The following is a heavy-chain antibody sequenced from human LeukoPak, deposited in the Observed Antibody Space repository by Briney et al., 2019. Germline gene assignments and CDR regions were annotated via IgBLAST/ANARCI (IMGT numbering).Heavy chain of an antibody. Sequence: GESLKISCKGSGYSFTSYWIGCVRQMPGKGLEWMGIIYPDDSDTKYSASFQGQVTISADKSISTAYLQWSRLKASDTTTYYCARRAEMPTGPFQYWGQGTQVTVSS. CDR1: GYSFTSYW. D-gene: IGHD5-24*01. J-gene: IGHJ4*02. CDR3: ARRAEMPTGPFQY. CDR2: IYPDDSDT. V-gene: IGHV5-51*01.